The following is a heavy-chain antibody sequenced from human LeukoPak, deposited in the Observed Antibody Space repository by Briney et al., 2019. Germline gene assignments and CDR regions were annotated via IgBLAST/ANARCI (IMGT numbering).Heavy chain of an antibody. CDR1: GGSISNYY. D-gene: IGHD2-2*01. Sequence: SETLSLTCTVSGGSISNYYWSWIRQPPGKGLEWIGYIYYSGNTNYNPSLKSRVTISVDTSNNQFSLKLSPVTAADTAVYYCARHPCTSSCRGGFDYWGQGTLVTVSS. V-gene: IGHV4-59*01. CDR2: IYYSGNT. CDR3: ARHPCTSSCRGGFDY. J-gene: IGHJ4*02.